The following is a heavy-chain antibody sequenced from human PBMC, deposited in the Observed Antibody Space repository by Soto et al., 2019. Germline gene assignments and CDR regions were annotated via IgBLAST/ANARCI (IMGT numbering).Heavy chain of an antibody. Sequence: LSLTCTVSGGSISSGDYYWSWIRQPPGKGLEWIGYIYYSGSTYYNPSLKSRVTISVDTSKNQFSLKLSSVTAADTAVYYCARAPPSLRYFDWLSYYLDYWGQGTLVTVSS. V-gene: IGHV4-30-4*01. CDR3: ARAPPSLRYFDWLSYYLDY. D-gene: IGHD3-9*01. J-gene: IGHJ4*02. CDR1: GGSISSGDYY. CDR2: IYYSGST.